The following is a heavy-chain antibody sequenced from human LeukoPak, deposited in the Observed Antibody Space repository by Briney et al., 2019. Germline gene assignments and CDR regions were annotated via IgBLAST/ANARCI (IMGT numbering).Heavy chain of an antibody. Sequence: SVKVSCKASGGTFSSYAISWVRQAPGQGLEWMGGIIPIFGTANYAQKFQGRVTITADESTSTAYMELSSLRSEDTAVYCCARAQVDYNNGPGSQGYYSYGMDVWGQGTTVTVSS. V-gene: IGHV1-69*13. CDR3: ARAQVDYNNGPGSQGYYSYGMDV. J-gene: IGHJ6*02. CDR2: IIPIFGTA. CDR1: GGTFSSYA. D-gene: IGHD4-11*01.